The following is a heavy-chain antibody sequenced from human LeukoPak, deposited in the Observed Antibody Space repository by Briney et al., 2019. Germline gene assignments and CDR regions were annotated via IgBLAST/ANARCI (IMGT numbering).Heavy chain of an antibody. V-gene: IGHV1-69*05. CDR2: IIPIFGTA. D-gene: IGHD6-6*01. J-gene: IGHJ4*02. Sequence: SVKVSCKASGGTFSSYAISWVRQAPGQGLEWMGGIIPIFGTANHAQKFQGRVTITTDESTSTAYMELSSLRSEDTAVYYCARGLAALSAAFDYWGQGTLVTVSS. CDR3: ARGLAALSAAFDY. CDR1: GGTFSSYA.